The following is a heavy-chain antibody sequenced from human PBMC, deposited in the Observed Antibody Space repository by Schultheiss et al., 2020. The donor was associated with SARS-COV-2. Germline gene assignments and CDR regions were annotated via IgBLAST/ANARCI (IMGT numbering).Heavy chain of an antibody. CDR2: INDEGNI. D-gene: IGHD3-22*01. V-gene: IGHV4-39*01. CDR3: ARQQDYYDSSGYHDY. J-gene: IGHJ4*02. Sequence: TLSLTCTVSGGSISSSPYFWVWIRQPPGKGLEWIAEINDEGNIKYNPSLKSRVTISVDTSKNQFSLKLSSVTAADTAVYYCARQQDYYDSSGYHDYWGQGTLVTVSS. CDR1: GGSISSSPYF.